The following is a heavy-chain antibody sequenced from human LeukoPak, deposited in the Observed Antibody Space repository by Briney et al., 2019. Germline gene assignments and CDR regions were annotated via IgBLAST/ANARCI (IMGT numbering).Heavy chain of an antibody. CDR2: IYYSGST. CDR3: ARVIRPKRPNHYRSSTSCSTLYNWFDP. V-gene: IGHV4-31*11. D-gene: IGHD2-2*01. CDR1: GGSISSGGYY. Sequence: SETLSLTCAVSGGSISSGGYYWSWIRQHPGKGLEWIGYIYYSGSTYYNPSLKSRVTISVDTSKNQFSLKLSSVTAADTAVYYCARVIRPKRPNHYRSSTSCSTLYNWFDPWGQGTLVTVSS. J-gene: IGHJ5*02.